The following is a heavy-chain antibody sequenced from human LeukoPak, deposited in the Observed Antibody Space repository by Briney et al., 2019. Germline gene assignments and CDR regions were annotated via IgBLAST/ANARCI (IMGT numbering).Heavy chain of an antibody. D-gene: IGHD5-12*01. V-gene: IGHV4-59*01. CDR3: ARSGYSGHDPYDY. Sequence: SETLSLTCTVSGGSISNYYWSWIRQPPGKALEWIGYMYYSGSTNYNPSLKSRVTISVDTSKNQFSLKLSSVTAADTAVYYCARSGYSGHDPYDYWGQGTLVTVSS. CDR2: MYYSGST. J-gene: IGHJ4*02. CDR1: GGSISNYY.